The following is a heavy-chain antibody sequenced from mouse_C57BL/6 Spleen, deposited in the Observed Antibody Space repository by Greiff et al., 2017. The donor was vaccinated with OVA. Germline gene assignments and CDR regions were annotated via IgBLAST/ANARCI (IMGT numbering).Heavy chain of an antibody. CDR1: GYTFTSYW. J-gene: IGHJ2*01. V-gene: IGHV1-69*01. D-gene: IGHD1-1*01. Sequence: VQLQQPGAELVMPGASVKLSCKASGYTFTSYWMHWVKQRPGQGLEWIGEIDPSDSYTNYNQKFKGKSTLTVDKSSSTAYMQLSSLTSEDSAVYYCARSGIITTVVADYWGQGTTLTVSS. CDR3: ARSGIITTVVADY. CDR2: IDPSDSYT.